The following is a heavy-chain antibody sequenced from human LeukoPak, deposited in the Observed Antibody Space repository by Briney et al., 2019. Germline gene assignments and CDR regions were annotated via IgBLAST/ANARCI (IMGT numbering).Heavy chain of an antibody. CDR1: GFTFSSYG. Sequence: PGGSLRLSCAASGFTFSSYGMHWVRQAPGKGLEWVAVIWYDGSNKYYADSVKGRFTICRDNSKNTLYLQMNSLRAEDTAVYYCARGPTVTTFYYYYGMDVWGKGTTVTVSS. J-gene: IGHJ6*04. D-gene: IGHD4-17*01. CDR3: ARGPTVTTFYYYYGMDV. CDR2: IWYDGSNK. V-gene: IGHV3-33*01.